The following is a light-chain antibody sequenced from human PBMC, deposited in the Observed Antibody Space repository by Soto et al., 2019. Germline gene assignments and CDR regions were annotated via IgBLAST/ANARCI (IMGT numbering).Light chain of an antibody. J-gene: IGKJ1*01. CDR2: GAS. Sequence: VMTQSPATLSVSRGERATLSFRASRSLTSNLAWYQQKPGQAPRLLIYGASTRATGIPARFSGSGSDTEFTLTISSLQSEDFAVYYCQQYTDSRTFGQGTKVDIK. V-gene: IGKV3-15*01. CDR1: RSLTSN. CDR3: QQYTDSRT.